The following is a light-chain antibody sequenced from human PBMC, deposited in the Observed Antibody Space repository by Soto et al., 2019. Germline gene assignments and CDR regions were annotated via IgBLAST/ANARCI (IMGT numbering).Light chain of an antibody. CDR2: DVS. Sequence: QSVLTQPRSVSGSPGQSVTISCTGTSSDVGGYNYVSWYQQHPGKAPKLMIYDVSERSSGVPDRFSGSKSGNTASLTISGLQAEDEADYYCCSYAGSNTYVFGTGTKVTVL. V-gene: IGLV2-11*01. CDR1: SSDVGGYNY. CDR3: CSYAGSNTYV. J-gene: IGLJ1*01.